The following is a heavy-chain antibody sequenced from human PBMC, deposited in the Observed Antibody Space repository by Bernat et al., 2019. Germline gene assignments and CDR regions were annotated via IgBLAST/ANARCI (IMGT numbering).Heavy chain of an antibody. V-gene: IGHV3-74*01. CDR2: INNDGTGT. CDR1: GSTFSTYR. D-gene: IGHD3-3*01. Sequence: EVQLVESGGGLVQPGGSLRLSCAASGSTFSTYRMHWVRHAPGKGLMWVSRINNDGTGTSYADSVKGRFTISRDNAKNTLYLQMNSLRAEDTAMYYCSGRFDFWGGHYYFDYWGQGTLVTVSS. CDR3: SGRFDFWGGHYYFDY. J-gene: IGHJ4*02.